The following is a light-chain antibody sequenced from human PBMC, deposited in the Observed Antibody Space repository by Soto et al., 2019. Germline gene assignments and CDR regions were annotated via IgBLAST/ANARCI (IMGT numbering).Light chain of an antibody. V-gene: IGLV4-69*01. J-gene: IGLJ1*01. CDR3: QTWGTGIRV. Sequence: QAVVTQSPSASASLGASVKLTRTLSSGHSNYAIAWHQQQPEKGPRYLMKVNSDGSHRKGDGIPDRFSGSSSGAQRYLTISSLQSEDEADYYCQTWGTGIRVFGTGTKVTVL. CDR1: SGHSNYA. CDR2: VNSDGSH.